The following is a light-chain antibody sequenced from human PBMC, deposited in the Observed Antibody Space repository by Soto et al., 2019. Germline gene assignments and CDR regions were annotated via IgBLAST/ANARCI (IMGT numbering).Light chain of an antibody. CDR3: QKYSSPLWT. J-gene: IGKJ1*01. CDR2: AAS. Sequence: DIQMTQSPSSLSASVGDRVTITCRASQGIRNYLTWYQQKPGKVPKLLIYAASTLQSGVPSRFSGSGSGTDFTLTISSLQPEDVATYYCQKYSSPLWTFGQGTKVEIK. CDR1: QGIRNY. V-gene: IGKV1-27*01.